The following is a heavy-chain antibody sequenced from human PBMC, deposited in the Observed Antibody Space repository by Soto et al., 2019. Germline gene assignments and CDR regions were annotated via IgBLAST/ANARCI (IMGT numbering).Heavy chain of an antibody. CDR1: GFTFSSYG. Sequence: GGSLRLSCAASGFTFSSYGMHWVRQAPGKGLEWVAVISYDGSNKYYADSVKGRFTISRDNTKNTLYLQMNSLRAEDTAVYYCAKDRVYSSRDYYGMDVWGQGTTVTVSS. D-gene: IGHD6-13*01. J-gene: IGHJ6*02. CDR3: AKDRVYSSRDYYGMDV. V-gene: IGHV3-30*18. CDR2: ISYDGSNK.